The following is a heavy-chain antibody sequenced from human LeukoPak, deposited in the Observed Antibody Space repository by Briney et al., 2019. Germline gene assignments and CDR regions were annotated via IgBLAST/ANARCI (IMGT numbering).Heavy chain of an antibody. CDR2: IYYSGST. J-gene: IGHJ5*02. CDR1: GGSISSSSYY. V-gene: IGHV4-39*01. CDR3: ARQMQDYDSSGKNWCQP. Sequence: SETLSLTCTVSGGSISSSSYYWGWIRQPPGKGLEWIGSIYYSGSTYYNPSLKSRVTISVDTSKNQFSLKLSSVTAADTAVYYCARQMQDYDSSGKNWCQPWGQGTLVTVSS. D-gene: IGHD3-22*01.